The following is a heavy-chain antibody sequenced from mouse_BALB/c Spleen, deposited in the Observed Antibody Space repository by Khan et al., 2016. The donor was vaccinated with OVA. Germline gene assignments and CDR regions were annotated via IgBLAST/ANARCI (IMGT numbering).Heavy chain of an antibody. CDR1: GYTFTDYA. V-gene: IGHV1S137*01. D-gene: IGHD2-3*01. J-gene: IGHJ2*01. CDR3: ARPAYDGYYDY. Sequence: QVRLQQSGPELVRPGVSVKISCKGSGYTFTDYAVHWMKQSHAKNLEWIGIISTYSGNTNYNQKFKGKATMTVDKSSSAAYMELARLTSADSAVYYCARPAYDGYYDYWGQGTTLTVSS. CDR2: ISTYSGNT.